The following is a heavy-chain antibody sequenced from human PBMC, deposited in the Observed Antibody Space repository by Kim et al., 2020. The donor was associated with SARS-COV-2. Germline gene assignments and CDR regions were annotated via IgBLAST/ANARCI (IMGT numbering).Heavy chain of an antibody. CDR3: AKEDDSSGYTPEGSYYGMDV. Sequence: GRFTISRDNSKNTLDLQMNSLRAEDTAVYYCAKEDDSSGYTPEGSYYGMDVWGQGTTVTVSS. J-gene: IGHJ6*02. V-gene: IGHV3-23*03. D-gene: IGHD3-22*01.